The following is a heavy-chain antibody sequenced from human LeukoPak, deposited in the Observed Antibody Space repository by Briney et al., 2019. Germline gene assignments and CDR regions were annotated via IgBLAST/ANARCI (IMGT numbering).Heavy chain of an antibody. D-gene: IGHD3-9*01. CDR1: GGTFSSYA. Sequence: SVKVSCKASGGTFSSYAISWVRQAPGQGLEWMGGIIPIFGTANYAQKFQGRVTITTDESTSTAYMELSSLRSEDTAVYYCARESRGQYDILTGPTSYYFDYWGQGTLVTVSS. V-gene: IGHV1-69*05. CDR3: ARESRGQYDILTGPTSYYFDY. J-gene: IGHJ4*02. CDR2: IIPIFGTA.